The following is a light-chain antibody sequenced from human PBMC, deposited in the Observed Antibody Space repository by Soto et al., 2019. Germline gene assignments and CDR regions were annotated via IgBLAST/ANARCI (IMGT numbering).Light chain of an antibody. CDR1: SSDVGGYNY. J-gene: IGLJ1*01. CDR2: EVS. CDR3: SSYAGSNMGV. V-gene: IGLV2-8*01. Sequence: QSALTQPPSASGSPGQSVTISCAGSSSDVGGYNYVSWYQHHPGKAPKLMIYEVSKRPSGVPDRFSGSKSGNTASLTVSGLQAEDEADYYCSSYAGSNMGVFGTGTKVTV.